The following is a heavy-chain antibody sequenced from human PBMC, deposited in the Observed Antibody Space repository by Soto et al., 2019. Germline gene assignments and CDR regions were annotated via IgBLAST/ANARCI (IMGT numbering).Heavy chain of an antibody. J-gene: IGHJ4*02. D-gene: IGHD2-2*01. CDR2: INHSGST. Sequence: SETLSLTCAVYGGSFSCYYLSWIRQPPGKGLEWIGEINHSGSTNYNPSLKSRVTISVDTSKNQFSLKLSSVTAADTAVYYCAHCSSTSCYENYWGQGTLVTVSS. CDR3: AHCSSTSCYENY. V-gene: IGHV4-34*01. CDR1: GGSFSCYY.